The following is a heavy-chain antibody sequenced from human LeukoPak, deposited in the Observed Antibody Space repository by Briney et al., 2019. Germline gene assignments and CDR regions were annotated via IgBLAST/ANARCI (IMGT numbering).Heavy chain of an antibody. CDR3: ARVHATGYFSLDLGY. Sequence: ASVKVCCKASGYTFTGYFMHWVRQAPGQGLDWMGWINPNTGGTKYAQKFQGRVTMTRDTSIGTAYMELSTVTSDDTAVYFCARVHATGYFSLDLGYWGQGTLVTVSS. J-gene: IGHJ4*02. CDR1: GYTFTGYF. CDR2: INPNTGGT. V-gene: IGHV1-2*02. D-gene: IGHD3-9*01.